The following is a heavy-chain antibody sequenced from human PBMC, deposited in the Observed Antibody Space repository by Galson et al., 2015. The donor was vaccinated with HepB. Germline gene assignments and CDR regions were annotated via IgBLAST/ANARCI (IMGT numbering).Heavy chain of an antibody. CDR3: ARGHLGISNY. D-gene: IGHD2/OR15-2a*01. V-gene: IGHV3-48*01. J-gene: IGHJ4*02. CDR2: ISSSSTII. CDR1: GVTFSSYS. Sequence: SLKLSCEASGVTFSSYSINWVRQAPGKGLEWVSDISSSSTIINYAEYLKGRFTITRDNAKNSLYLEMKSLRAEDTAVYYCARGHLGISNYWGQGTLVTVSS.